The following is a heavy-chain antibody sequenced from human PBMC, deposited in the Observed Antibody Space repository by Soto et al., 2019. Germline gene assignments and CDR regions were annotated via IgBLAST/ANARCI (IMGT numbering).Heavy chain of an antibody. CDR2: TSGSGGGR. D-gene: IGHD1-7*01. Sequence: EVQLLESGGGLVQPGGSLRLSCAASGFTFNTYAMSWVRQAPGKGLEWVSTTSGSGGGRHYADSVTGRFTISRDNSKNTLYLQMHSLRAEDTAIYYCTKDRLTGTAREGMDVWGQGTTVTVSS. CDR1: GFTFNTYA. J-gene: IGHJ6*02. V-gene: IGHV3-23*01. CDR3: TKDRLTGTAREGMDV.